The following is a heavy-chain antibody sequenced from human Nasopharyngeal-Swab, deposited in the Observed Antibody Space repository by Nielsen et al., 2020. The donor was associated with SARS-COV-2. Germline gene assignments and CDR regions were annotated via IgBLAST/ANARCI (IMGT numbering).Heavy chain of an antibody. J-gene: IGHJ6*02. D-gene: IGHD6-19*01. CDR3: ARSAVAVAGRGDYYYGMDV. CDR1: GYTFTGYY. CDR2: INPNSGGT. Sequence: ASVKVSCKASGYTFTGYYMHSVRQAPGQGLEWMGWINPNSGGTNYAQKFQGWVTMTRDTSISTAYMELSRLRSDDTAVYYCARSAVAVAGRGDYYYGMDVWGQGTTVTVSS. V-gene: IGHV1-2*04.